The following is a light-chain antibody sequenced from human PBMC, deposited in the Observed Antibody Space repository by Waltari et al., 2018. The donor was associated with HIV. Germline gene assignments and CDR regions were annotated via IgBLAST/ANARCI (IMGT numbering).Light chain of an antibody. CDR3: AAWDDSLNGWV. CDR2: SNN. J-gene: IGLJ3*02. CDR1: SSHIGSNT. V-gene: IGLV1-44*01. Sequence: QSVLTQPPSASGTPGQRVTLSCSGSSSHIGSNTVSWYQQHPGTAPKLLIYSNNQRPSGVPDRFSGSKSGTSASLAISGLQSEDEADYYCAAWDDSLNGWVFGGGTKLTVL.